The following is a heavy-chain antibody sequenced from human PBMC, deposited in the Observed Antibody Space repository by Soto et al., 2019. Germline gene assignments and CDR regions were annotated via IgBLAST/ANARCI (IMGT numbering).Heavy chain of an antibody. D-gene: IGHD5-12*01. CDR2: IYYSGST. CDR1: GGPISSYY. J-gene: IGHJ5*02. CDR3: ARESGYDSGRENWFDP. V-gene: IGHV4-59*01. Sequence: SETLSLTCTVSGGPISSYYWSWIRQPPGKGLEWIGYIYYSGSTNYNPSLKSRVTISVDTSKNQFSLKLSSVTAADTAVYYCARESGYDSGRENWFDPWGQGTLVTVSS.